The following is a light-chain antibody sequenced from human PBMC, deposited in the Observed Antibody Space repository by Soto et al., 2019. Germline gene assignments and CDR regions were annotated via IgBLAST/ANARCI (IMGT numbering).Light chain of an antibody. CDR2: GAS. CDR3: HQYNNWPPWT. CDR1: QSVSSN. J-gene: IGKJ1*01. V-gene: IGKV3-15*01. Sequence: TQSPSSVSASVGDRVAITCRASQSVSSNLAWYQQKPGQAPRLLISGASTRATGIPARFSGSGSGTEFTLTISSLQSEDFAVYYCHQYNNWPPWTFGQGTKVEIK.